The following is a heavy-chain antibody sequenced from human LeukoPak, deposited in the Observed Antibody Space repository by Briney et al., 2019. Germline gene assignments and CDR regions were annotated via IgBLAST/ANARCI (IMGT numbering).Heavy chain of an antibody. CDR3: ARATGSYYSLRY. Sequence: GGSLRLSCAASGFTFSSYWMHWVRQAPGKGLVWVSRINSDGSSTSYADSVKGRFTVSRDNAKNTLYLQMNSLRAEDTAVYYCARATGSYYSLRYWGQGTLVTVSS. V-gene: IGHV3-74*01. D-gene: IGHD1-26*01. CDR2: INSDGSST. J-gene: IGHJ4*02. CDR1: GFTFSSYW.